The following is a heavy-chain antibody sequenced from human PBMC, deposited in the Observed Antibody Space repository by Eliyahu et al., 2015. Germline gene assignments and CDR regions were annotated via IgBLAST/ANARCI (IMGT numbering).Heavy chain of an antibody. J-gene: IGHJ3*02. D-gene: IGHD2-21*01. CDR2: IIPILGIA. V-gene: IGHV1-69*04. CDR3: ARNSVPYCGGDCPDAFDI. Sequence: QVQLVQSGAEVKKPGSSVKVSCKASGGTFSSYATSWVRQAPGQGLEWMGRIIPILGIANYAQKFQGRVTITADKSTSTAYMELSSLRSEDTAVYYCARNSVPYCGGDCPDAFDIWGQGTMVTVSS. CDR1: GGTFSSYA.